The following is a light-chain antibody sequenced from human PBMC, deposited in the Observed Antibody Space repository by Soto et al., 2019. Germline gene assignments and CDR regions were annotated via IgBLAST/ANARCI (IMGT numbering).Light chain of an antibody. V-gene: IGKV1-5*03. Sequence: DIQMTQSPSTLSASVGDRVTITCRASQSISSWLAWYQQKPGKAPKLLIYKASSLESGVPSRFSGSGSGTELTLTIRSLKPDDFATYYCQQYNGYPTFGQGTKVEIK. CDR1: QSISSW. CDR3: QQYNGYPT. J-gene: IGKJ1*01. CDR2: KAS.